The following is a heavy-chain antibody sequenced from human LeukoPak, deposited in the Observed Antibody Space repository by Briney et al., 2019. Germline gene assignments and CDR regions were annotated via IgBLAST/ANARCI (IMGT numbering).Heavy chain of an antibody. V-gene: IGHV4-34*01. CDR2: INHSGST. Sequence: GSLRLSCVGSGFTLSSYSMRWVRQPPGKGLEWIGEINHSGSTNYNPSLKSRVTISVDTSKNQFSLKLSSVTAADTAVYYCASLEGYCSGGSCYQPEWGQGTLVTVSS. D-gene: IGHD2-15*01. CDR3: ASLEGYCSGGSCYQPE. CDR1: GFTLSSYS. J-gene: IGHJ4*02.